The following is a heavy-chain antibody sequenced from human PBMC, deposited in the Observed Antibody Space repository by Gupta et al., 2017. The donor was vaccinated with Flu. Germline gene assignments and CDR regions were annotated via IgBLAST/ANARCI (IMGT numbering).Heavy chain of an antibody. V-gene: IGHV4-31*03. CDR2: IYYSGST. Sequence: QVQLQESGLGLVKPSQTLSLTCTVSGGSISSGGYYWSWIRQHPGKGLEWIGYIYYSGSTYYNPSLKSRVTISVDTSKNQFSLKLSSVTAADTAVYYCARDEAAAWGPGGRFDPWGQGTLVTVSS. CDR1: GGSISSGGYY. CDR3: ARDEAAAWGPGGRFDP. J-gene: IGHJ5*02. D-gene: IGHD2-2*01.